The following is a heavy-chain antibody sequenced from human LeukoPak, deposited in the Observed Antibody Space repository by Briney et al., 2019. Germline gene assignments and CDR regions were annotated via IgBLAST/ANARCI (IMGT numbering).Heavy chain of an antibody. J-gene: IGHJ4*02. CDR1: GGSFSGYY. CDR2: INHSGST. Sequence: SETLSLTCAVYGGSFSGYYWSWIRQPPGKGLEWIGEINHSGSTNYNPSLKSRVTMSVDTSRNQFSLKLNSVTAADTAVYYCAGDYGSWSYRFDYWGQGTLVTVSS. V-gene: IGHV4-34*01. CDR3: AGDYGSWSYRFDY. D-gene: IGHD3-10*01.